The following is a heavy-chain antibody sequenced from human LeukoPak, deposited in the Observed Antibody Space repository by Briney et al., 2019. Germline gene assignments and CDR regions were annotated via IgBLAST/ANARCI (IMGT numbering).Heavy chain of an antibody. CDR3: ASLRGGDGDYWFDP. CDR2: IYYSGST. D-gene: IGHD4-17*01. V-gene: IGHV4-59*01. J-gene: IGHJ5*02. Sequence: SETLSLTCTVSGGSISSYYWSWIRQPPGKGLEWIGYIYYSGSTNYNPSLKSRVTISVDTSKNQFSLKLSSVTAADTAVYYCASLRGGDGDYWFDPWGQGTLVTVSS. CDR1: GGSISSYY.